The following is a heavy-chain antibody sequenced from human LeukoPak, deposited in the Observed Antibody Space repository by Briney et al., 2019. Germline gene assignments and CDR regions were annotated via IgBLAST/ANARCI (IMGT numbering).Heavy chain of an antibody. J-gene: IGHJ4*02. CDR3: ARDQDWNLRLHVFDY. CDR2: IYHSGST. CDR1: GYSISSVYY. D-gene: IGHD1-7*01. V-gene: IGHV4-38-2*02. Sequence: SETLSLTCTVSGYSISSVYYWGWIRQPPGKGMEWIGSIYHSGSTYYNPSLKSRVTISVDTSKNQSSLKLSSVTAADTAVYYCARDQDWNLRLHVFDYWGRGTLVTVSS.